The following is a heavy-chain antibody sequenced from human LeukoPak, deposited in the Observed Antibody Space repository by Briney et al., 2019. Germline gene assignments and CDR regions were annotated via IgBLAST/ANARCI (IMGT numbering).Heavy chain of an antibody. Sequence: NPSETLSLTCAVYGGSFSGYYWSWIRQPPGKGLEWIGEINHSGSTNYNPSLKSRVTMSVDTPKNQFSLKLSSVTAADTAVYYCARPTRKYCSGGSCPKGWFDPWGQGTLVTVSS. CDR3: ARPTRKYCSGGSCPKGWFDP. D-gene: IGHD2-15*01. CDR1: GGSFSGYY. J-gene: IGHJ5*02. V-gene: IGHV4-34*01. CDR2: INHSGST.